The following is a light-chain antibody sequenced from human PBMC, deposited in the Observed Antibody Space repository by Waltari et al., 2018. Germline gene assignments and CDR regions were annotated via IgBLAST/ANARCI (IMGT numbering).Light chain of an antibody. CDR3: QHRHNWPPTFT. J-gene: IGKJ2*01. CDR2: DAS. Sequence: EIVLTQSPATLSLSPGDRATLSCRASQSVRNYLAWYRQKPGQAPRLLIYDASERAPGMPARCSGSGSGTDFTLTISSLEPDDVAVYYCQHRHNWPPTFTFGQGTKLEVK. V-gene: IGKV3-11*01. CDR1: QSVRNY.